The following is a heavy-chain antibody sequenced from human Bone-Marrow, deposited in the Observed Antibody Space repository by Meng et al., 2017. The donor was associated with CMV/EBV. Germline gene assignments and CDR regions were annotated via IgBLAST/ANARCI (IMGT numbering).Heavy chain of an antibody. D-gene: IGHD2-2*01. Sequence: CEASGFTFTRFARHWVRQAPGKGLEWVAVISYDGSTKYYADSVKGRFTISRDNSKNVLFLQMDSLRAEDTAVYYCARVVVPAASIDYWGQGTLVTVSS. CDR3: ARVVVPAASIDY. J-gene: IGHJ4*02. V-gene: IGHV3-30-3*01. CDR2: ISYDGSTK. CDR1: GFTFTRFA.